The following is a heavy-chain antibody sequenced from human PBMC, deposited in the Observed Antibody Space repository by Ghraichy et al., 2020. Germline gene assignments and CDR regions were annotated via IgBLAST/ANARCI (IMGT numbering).Heavy chain of an antibody. Sequence: SETLSLTCTVSGGSVSSGSYYWSWIRQPPGKGLEWIGYIYYSGSTNYNPSLKSRVTISVDTSKNQFSLKLSSVTAADTAVYYCARTVFVVVPGPLSGFDPWGPGTLVTVSS. D-gene: IGHD2-2*01. CDR3: ARTVFVVVPGPLSGFDP. V-gene: IGHV4-61*01. CDR1: GGSVSSGSYY. CDR2: IYYSGST. J-gene: IGHJ5*02.